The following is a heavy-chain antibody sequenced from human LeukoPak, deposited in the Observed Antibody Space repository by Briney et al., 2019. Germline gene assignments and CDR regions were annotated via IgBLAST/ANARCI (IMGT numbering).Heavy chain of an antibody. V-gene: IGHV4-39*07. CDR2: IYYSGST. J-gene: IGHJ4*02. D-gene: IGHD6-13*01. Sequence: PSETLSLTCTVSGGSISSSSYYWGWIRQPPGKGLEWIGSIYYSGSTYYNPSLKSRVTISVDTSKNQFSLKLSSVTAADTAVYYCARWTGGVLDYWGQGTLVTVSS. CDR3: ARWTGGVLDY. CDR1: GGSISSSSYY.